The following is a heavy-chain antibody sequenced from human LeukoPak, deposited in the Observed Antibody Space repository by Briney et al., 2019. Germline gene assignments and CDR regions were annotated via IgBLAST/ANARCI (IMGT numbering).Heavy chain of an antibody. CDR1: GYTFTSYD. V-gene: IGHV1-8*01. CDR2: MNPNSGNT. Sequence: ASVKVSCKASGYTFTSYDINWVRQATGQGLEWMGWMNPNSGNTGYAQKFQGRVTKTRNTSLSTAYMGLSSLRSDDNALYNCARRVGAAPKDYWGQGTMVTVSS. CDR3: ARRVGAAPKDY. J-gene: IGHJ4*02. D-gene: IGHD1-26*01.